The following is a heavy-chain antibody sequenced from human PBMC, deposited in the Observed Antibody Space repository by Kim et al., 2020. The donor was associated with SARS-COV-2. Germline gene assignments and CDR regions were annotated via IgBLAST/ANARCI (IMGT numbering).Heavy chain of an antibody. CDR1: GFTFGDYA. Sequence: GGSLRLSCTASGFTFGDYAMSWFRQAPGKGLEWVGFIRSKAYGGTTECAASVKGRFTISRDDSKSIAYLQMNSLKTEDTAVYYCTSDYGIVVGVDYWGQGTLVTVSS. CDR2: IRSKAYGGTT. J-gene: IGHJ4*02. CDR3: TSDYGIVVGVDY. D-gene: IGHD3-22*01. V-gene: IGHV3-49*03.